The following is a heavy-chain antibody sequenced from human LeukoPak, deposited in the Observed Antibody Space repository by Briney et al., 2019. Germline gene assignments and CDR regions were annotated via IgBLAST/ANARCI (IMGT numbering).Heavy chain of an antibody. CDR3: ARGGQQLVRDYYYYGMDV. Sequence: SVKVSCKASGGTFSSYAISWVRQAPGQGLEWMGRIIPIFGIANYAQKFQSRVTITADKSTSTAYMELSSLRSEDTAVYYCARGGQQLVRDYYYYGMDVWGQGTTVTVSS. J-gene: IGHJ6*02. CDR1: GGTFSSYA. D-gene: IGHD6-13*01. CDR2: IIPIFGIA. V-gene: IGHV1-69*04.